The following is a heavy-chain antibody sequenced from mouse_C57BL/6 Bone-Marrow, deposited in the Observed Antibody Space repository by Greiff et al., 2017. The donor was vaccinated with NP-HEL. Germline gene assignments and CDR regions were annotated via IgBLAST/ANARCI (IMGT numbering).Heavy chain of an antibody. CDR2: IYWDDDK. D-gene: IGHD2-2*01. CDR1: GFSLSTFGMG. V-gene: IGHV8-6*01. CDR3: ARGEIYYGYDGRGMDY. J-gene: IGHJ4*01. Sequence: QVTLKVSGPGILQPSQTLSLTCSFSGFSLSTFGMGVSWIRQPSGKDLEWLAHIYWDDDKHYNPSLKSQLRISKDTSNNQVFLKITTVDTVDTATYYGARGEIYYGYDGRGMDYWGQGTSVTVSS.